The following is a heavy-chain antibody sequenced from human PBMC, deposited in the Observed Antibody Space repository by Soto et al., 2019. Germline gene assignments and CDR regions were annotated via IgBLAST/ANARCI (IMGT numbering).Heavy chain of an antibody. V-gene: IGHV1-46*01. D-gene: IGHD2-21*02. CDR1: GDTFTDYY. J-gene: IGHJ4*02. Sequence: QVQLMQSGAEVKKPGASVKVSCKASGDTFTDYYIHWVRQAPGQGLEWMGTVNPSGGHTTYAQHILGRVAMTRDTSTSTLYMALTSVTADDTALHSCARGGHVVVVTAALDYWGQGTLVTASS. CDR3: ARGGHVVVVTAALDY. CDR2: VNPSGGHT.